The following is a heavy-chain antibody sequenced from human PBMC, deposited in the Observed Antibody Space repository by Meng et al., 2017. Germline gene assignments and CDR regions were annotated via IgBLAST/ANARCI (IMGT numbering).Heavy chain of an antibody. J-gene: IGHJ6*02. Sequence: GESLKISCAASGFTFSSYGMHWVRQAPGKGLEWVAVIWYDGSNKYYADSVKGRFTISRDNSKNTLYLQMNSLRAEDTAVYYCAREGSTVGRGYYYYYYGMDVWGQGTTVTVSS. CDR2: IWYDGSNK. V-gene: IGHV3-33*01. CDR3: AREGSTVGRGYYYYYYGMDV. CDR1: GFTFSSYG. D-gene: IGHD3-10*01.